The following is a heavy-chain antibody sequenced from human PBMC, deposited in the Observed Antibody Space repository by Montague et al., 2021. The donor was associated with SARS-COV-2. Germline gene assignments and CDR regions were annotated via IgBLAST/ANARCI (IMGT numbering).Heavy chain of an antibody. D-gene: IGHD1-26*01. CDR2: ISYDGSNK. CDR1: GFTFSSYA. V-gene: IGHV3-30-3*01. CDR3: ARGAPYIGVGASSDAFDI. J-gene: IGHJ3*02. Sequence: SLRLSCAASGFTFSSYAMHWVRQAPGKGLEWVAVISYDGSNKYYADSVKGRFTISRDNSKNTLYLQMNSLRAEDTAVYYCARGAPYIGVGASSDAFDIWGQGTMVPVSS.